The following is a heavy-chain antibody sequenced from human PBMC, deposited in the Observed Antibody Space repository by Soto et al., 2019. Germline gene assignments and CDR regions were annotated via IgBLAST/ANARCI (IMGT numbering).Heavy chain of an antibody. D-gene: IGHD3-3*01. V-gene: IGHV4-4*02. CDR1: GGSISGSNW. Sequence: PSETLSLTCAVSGGSISGSNWWSWVRQPPGKGLEWIGEIYHSGSTNYNPSLKSRVTISVDKSKNQFSLKLSSVTAADTAVYYCARVXDLGLTIFGVVIGWFDPWGQGTLVTVSS. CDR2: IYHSGST. J-gene: IGHJ5*02. CDR3: ARVXDLGLTIFGVVIGWFDP.